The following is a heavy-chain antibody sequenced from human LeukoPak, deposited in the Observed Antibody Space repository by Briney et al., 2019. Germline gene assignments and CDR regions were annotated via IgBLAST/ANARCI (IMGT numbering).Heavy chain of an antibody. D-gene: IGHD2-15*01. CDR1: GGSISSYY. CDR3: ARGYCSSGSCYSRD. J-gene: IGHJ4*02. V-gene: IGHV4-4*07. Sequence: SETLTLTCTVSGGSISSYYWSWIRQPAGKGLEWIGRIYTSGSTNYNPSLKSRVTMSVDTSKNQFSLKLSSVTAADTAVYYCARGYCSSGSCYSRDWGQGTLVTVSS. CDR2: IYTSGST.